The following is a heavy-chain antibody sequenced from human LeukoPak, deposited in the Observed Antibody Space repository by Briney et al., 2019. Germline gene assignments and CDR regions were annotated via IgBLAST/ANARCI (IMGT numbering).Heavy chain of an antibody. CDR1: GGSISSGGYY. D-gene: IGHD4-17*01. J-gene: IGHJ4*02. V-gene: IGHV4-30-2*01. CDR2: IYHSGST. CDR3: ANTDGDLGI. Sequence: SQTLSLTCTDSGGSISSGGYYWSWIRQPPGKGLEWIGYIYHSGSTYYNPSLKSRATISVDRSKNQFSLKLSSVTAADTAVYYCANTDGDLGIWGQGTLVTVSS.